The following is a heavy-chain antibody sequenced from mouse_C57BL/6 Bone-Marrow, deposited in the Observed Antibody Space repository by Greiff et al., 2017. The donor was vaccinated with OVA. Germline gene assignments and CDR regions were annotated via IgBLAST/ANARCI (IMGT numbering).Heavy chain of an antibody. V-gene: IGHV5-4*01. J-gene: IGHJ1*03. Sequence: EVMLVESGGGLVKPGGSLKLSCAASGFTFSSYAMSWVRQTPEKRLEWVATISDGGSYTYYPDNVKGRYTFSRDNAKNNLYLQRSHLKSEDTAMYYCARDRSYGRSYLWYFGVWGTGTTVTVST. CDR3: ARDRSYGRSYLWYFGV. CDR2: ISDGGSYT. D-gene: IGHD1-1*01. CDR1: GFTFSSYA.